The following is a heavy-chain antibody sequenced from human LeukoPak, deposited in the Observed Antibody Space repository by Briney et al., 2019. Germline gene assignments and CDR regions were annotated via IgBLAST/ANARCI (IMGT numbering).Heavy chain of an antibody. CDR2: IKQDGSEK. CDR3: ARDKRVTKSGVDY. CDR1: GFTFSSYW. D-gene: IGHD3-10*02. J-gene: IGHJ4*02. Sequence: GGSLRLSCAASGFTFSSYWMSWVRQAPGKGLEWVANIKQDGSEKYYVDSVKGRFTTSRDNAKNSLYLQMNSLRAEDTAVYYCARDKRVTKSGVDYWGQGTLVTVSS. V-gene: IGHV3-7*01.